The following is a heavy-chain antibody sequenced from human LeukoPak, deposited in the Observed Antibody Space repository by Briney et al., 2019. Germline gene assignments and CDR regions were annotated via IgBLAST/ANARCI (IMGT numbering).Heavy chain of an antibody. V-gene: IGHV4-34*01. J-gene: IGHJ4*02. CDR3: ARGSRRWLVTANTPFDY. D-gene: IGHD6-19*01. CDR1: GGSFSGYY. Sequence: SETLSFTCAVYGGSFSGYYWSWIRQPPGKGLEWIGEINHSGSTNYNPSLKSRVTISVDASKNQFSLKLSSVTAADTAVYYCARGSRRWLVTANTPFDYWGQGTLVTVSS. CDR2: INHSGST.